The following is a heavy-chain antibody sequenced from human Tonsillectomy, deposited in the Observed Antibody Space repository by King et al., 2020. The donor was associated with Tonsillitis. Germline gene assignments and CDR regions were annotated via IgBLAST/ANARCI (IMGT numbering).Heavy chain of an antibody. D-gene: IGHD1-26*01. J-gene: IGHJ5*02. CDR1: GFTFSTYY. V-gene: IGHV1-46*03. CDR2: INPSGEST. Sequence: QLVQSGAEVKKPGASVKVSCKASGFTFSTYYMHWVRQAPGQGLEWMGIINPSGESTIYAQKFQGRVTMTRDTSTSTVYMELSSLRSEDTAVFYCARDNSARYNSGSEYWLFDPWGQGTLVTVSS. CDR3: ARDNSARYNSGSEYWLFDP.